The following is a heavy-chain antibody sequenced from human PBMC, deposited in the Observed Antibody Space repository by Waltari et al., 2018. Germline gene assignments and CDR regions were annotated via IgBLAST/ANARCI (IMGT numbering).Heavy chain of an antibody. V-gene: IGHV3-21*01. CDR1: GFPFSRYS. CDR2: ISSSSSYI. Sequence: EVQLVESGGGLVTPGGSLRLPCAASGFPFSRYSMHWVRQAPGKGLEWVSSISSSSSYIYYADSVKGRFTISRDNAKNSLYLQMNSLRAEDTAVYYCARGYMTTVTTLGYWGQGTLVTVSS. J-gene: IGHJ4*02. D-gene: IGHD4-17*01. CDR3: ARGYMTTVTTLGY.